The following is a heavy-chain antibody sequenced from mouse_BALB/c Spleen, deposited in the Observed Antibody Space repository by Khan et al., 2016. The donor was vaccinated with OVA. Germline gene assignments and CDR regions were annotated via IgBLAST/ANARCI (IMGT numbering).Heavy chain of an antibody. J-gene: IGHJ3*01. D-gene: IGHD2-2*01. V-gene: IGHV1S135*01. CDR2: IDPFSGDT. Sequence: EVQLQESGPELMKPGASVKISCKASGYSFTSYYIHWVMESPGKSLEWIGYIDPFSGDTTYNQKFKGKATLTVDKSSSTAYILLSNLTSEDSAVCDWTNHGYDAWFTYWGQGTLVTVSA. CDR3: TNHGYDAWFTY. CDR1: GYSFTSYY.